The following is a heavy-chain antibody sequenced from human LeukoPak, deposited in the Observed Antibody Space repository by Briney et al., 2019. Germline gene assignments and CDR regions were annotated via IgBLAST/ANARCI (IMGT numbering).Heavy chain of an antibody. CDR2: IIPIFGTA. CDR1: GGTFSSYA. V-gene: IGHV1-69*13. CDR3: AKTDDSSGLNPDY. Sequence: ASVKVSCKASGGTFSSYAISWVRQAPGQGLEWMGGIIPIFGTANYAQKFQGRVTITADESTSTAYMELSSLRSEDTAVYYCAKTDDSSGLNPDYWGQGTLVTVSS. D-gene: IGHD3-22*01. J-gene: IGHJ4*02.